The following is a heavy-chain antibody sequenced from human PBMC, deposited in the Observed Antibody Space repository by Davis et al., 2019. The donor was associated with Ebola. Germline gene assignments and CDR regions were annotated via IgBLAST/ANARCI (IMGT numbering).Heavy chain of an antibody. Sequence: SETLSLTCTVSGGSISSGSYYWSWIRQPAGKGLEWIRHMYTSGSTNYNTSLKSRVTISADTSKNQFSLNLNSVTAADTAVYYCARAVGYSSGWYFWYFDLWGRGTLVTVSS. CDR1: GGSISSGSYY. CDR3: ARAVGYSSGWYFWYFDL. V-gene: IGHV4-61*09. D-gene: IGHD6-19*01. CDR2: MYTSGST. J-gene: IGHJ2*01.